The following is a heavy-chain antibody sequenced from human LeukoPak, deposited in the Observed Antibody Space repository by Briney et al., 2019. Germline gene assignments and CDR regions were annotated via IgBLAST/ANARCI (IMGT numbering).Heavy chain of an antibody. J-gene: IGHJ6*03. V-gene: IGHV1-69*06. CDR3: ARAHIVTTNGDNVYYYMDL. Sequence: ASVKISCKASGGTFTFGTAGLTWVRQASGQRLEWLGGIIPLFDSPHYAPNFQGRLTITADRFSGVAYMDLSRLSFEDTAVYYCARAHIVTTNGDNVYYYMDLWGTGTTVTVSS. CDR2: IIPLFDSP. D-gene: IGHD5-12*01. CDR1: GGTFTFGTAG.